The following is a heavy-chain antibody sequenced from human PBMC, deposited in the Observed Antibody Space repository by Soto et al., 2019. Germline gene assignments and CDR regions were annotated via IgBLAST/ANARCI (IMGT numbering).Heavy chain of an antibody. CDR2: IYYSGST. D-gene: IGHD6-19*01. CDR3: ARGGLAVAGTHYFDY. V-gene: IGHV4-39*01. J-gene: IGHJ4*02. Sequence: SETLSLTCPVSGGSISSSSYYWGWIRQPPGKGLEWIGSIYYSGSTYYNPSLKSRVTISVDTSKNQFSLKLSSVTAADTAVYYCARGGLAVAGTHYFDYWGQGTLVTVSS. CDR1: GGSISSSSYY.